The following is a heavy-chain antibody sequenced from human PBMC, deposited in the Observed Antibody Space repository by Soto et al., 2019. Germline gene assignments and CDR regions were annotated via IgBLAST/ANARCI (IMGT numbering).Heavy chain of an antibody. D-gene: IGHD1-26*01. CDR2: ISYDGVTK. CDR1: GFTFNMYG. Sequence: QVHLVESGGGVVQPGRSLGLSCATSGFTFNMYGMHWVRQAPGKGLEWVAAISYDGVTKYYADSVKGRFIISRDDSKNTLYVKMNSLTGDDTAVYYCARSPQPTRGIHYYFEFWGRGILVSVSS. J-gene: IGHJ2*01. CDR3: ARSPQPTRGIHYYFEF. V-gene: IGHV3-30*03.